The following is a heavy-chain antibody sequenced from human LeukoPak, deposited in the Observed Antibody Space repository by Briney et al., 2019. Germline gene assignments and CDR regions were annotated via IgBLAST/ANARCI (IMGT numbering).Heavy chain of an antibody. CDR3: ARFDSSGYSLDY. CDR1: GYTFSAYY. CDR2: INPNSGGT. J-gene: IGHJ4*03. Sequence: ASVKVSCKASGYTFSAYYMHWVRQAPGQGLEWMGWINPNSGGTNYAQKFKDRVTMTRDTSISTAYMDLRRLRSDDTAVYYCARFDSSGYSLDYWGQGTKVTVSS. V-gene: IGHV1-2*02. D-gene: IGHD3-22*01.